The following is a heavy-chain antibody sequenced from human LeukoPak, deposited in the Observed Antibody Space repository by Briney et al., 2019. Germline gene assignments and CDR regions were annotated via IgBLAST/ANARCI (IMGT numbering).Heavy chain of an antibody. V-gene: IGHV4-59*01. Sequence: SETLSLTCTVSGGSISSYYWSWIRQPPGKGLEWIGYIYYSGSTNYNPSLKSRVPISVDTSKNQFSLKLKSVTAADTAVYYCARVIAVAGAFNAFDIWGQGTVVTVSS. CDR2: IYYSGST. J-gene: IGHJ3*02. CDR3: ARVIAVAGAFNAFDI. D-gene: IGHD6-19*01. CDR1: GGSISSYY.